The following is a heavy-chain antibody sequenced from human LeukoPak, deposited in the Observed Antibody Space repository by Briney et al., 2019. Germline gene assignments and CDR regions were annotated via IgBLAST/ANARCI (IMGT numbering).Heavy chain of an antibody. D-gene: IGHD5-18*01. V-gene: IGHV1-8*01. CDR2: MNPNSGNT. CDR1: GYTFTSYD. CDR3: ARSYAGKTTGYSYGYRTMDY. Sequence: GASVKVSCKASGYTFTSYDIHWVRQATGQGLEWMGWMNPNSGNTGYAQKFQGRVTMTRDTSISTAYMELSRLRSDDTAVYYCARSYAGKTTGYSYGYRTMDYWGQGTLVTVSS. J-gene: IGHJ4*02.